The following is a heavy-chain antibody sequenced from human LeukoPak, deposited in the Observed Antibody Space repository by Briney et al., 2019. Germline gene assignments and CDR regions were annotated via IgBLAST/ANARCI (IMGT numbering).Heavy chain of an antibody. CDR2: INPNSGGT. Sequence: ASVKVSRKASGYTFTGYYMHWVRQAPGQGLGWMGWINPNSGGTNYAQKFQGRVTMTRDTSISTAYMELSRLRSDDTAVYYCARDLMVRGPRGDDYWGQGTLVTVSS. CDR1: GYTFTGYY. CDR3: ARDLMVRGPRGDDY. J-gene: IGHJ4*02. D-gene: IGHD3-10*01. V-gene: IGHV1-2*02.